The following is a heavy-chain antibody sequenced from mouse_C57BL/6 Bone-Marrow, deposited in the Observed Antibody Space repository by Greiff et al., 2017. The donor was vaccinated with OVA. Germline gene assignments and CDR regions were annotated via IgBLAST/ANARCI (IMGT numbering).Heavy chain of an antibody. V-gene: IGHV1-64*01. Sequence: VQLQQPGAELVKPGASVKLSCKASGYTFTSYWMHWVKQRPGQGLEWIGMIHPNSGSTNYNEKFKSKATLTVDNSSSTAYMQLSSLTSEDSAVYYCASKGAAQATGYFDVWGTGTTVTVSS. D-gene: IGHD3-2*02. J-gene: IGHJ1*03. CDR3: ASKGAAQATGYFDV. CDR1: GYTFTSYW. CDR2: IHPNSGST.